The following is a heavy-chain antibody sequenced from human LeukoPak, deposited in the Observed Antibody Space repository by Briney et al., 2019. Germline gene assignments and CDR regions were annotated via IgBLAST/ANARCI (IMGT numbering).Heavy chain of an antibody. D-gene: IGHD5-12*01. Sequence: GGSLRLSCAASGFTFSSYAMSWVRHAPGKGLEGVSAISGSGGRTYYADSVKGRFTISRDNSKNTLYLQMNSLRAEDTAIYYCARRPSGYSGYDRVYWGQGTLVTVSS. CDR1: GFTFSSYA. CDR3: ARRPSGYSGYDRVY. CDR2: ISGSGGRT. J-gene: IGHJ4*02. V-gene: IGHV3-23*01.